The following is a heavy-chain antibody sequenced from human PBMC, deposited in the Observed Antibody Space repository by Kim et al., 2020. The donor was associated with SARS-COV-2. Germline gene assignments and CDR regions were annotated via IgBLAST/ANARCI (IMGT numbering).Heavy chain of an antibody. J-gene: IGHJ6*02. CDR2: INPSGGST. CDR1: GYTFTSYY. D-gene: IGHD3-9*01. Sequence: ASVKVSCKASGYTFTSYYMHWVRQAPGQGLEWMGIINPSGGSTSYAQKFQGRVTMTRDTSTSTVYMELSSLRSEDTAVYYCARDGTDTNYDILTGYYKPPGYYYYGMDVWGQGTTVTVSS. V-gene: IGHV1-46*01. CDR3: ARDGTDTNYDILTGYYKPPGYYYYGMDV.